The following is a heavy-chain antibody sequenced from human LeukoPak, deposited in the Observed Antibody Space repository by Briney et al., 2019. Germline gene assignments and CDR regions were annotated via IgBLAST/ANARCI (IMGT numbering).Heavy chain of an antibody. CDR1: GFTFSSYT. D-gene: IGHD2-15*01. J-gene: IGHJ4*02. CDR3: AREGVVGATDY. V-gene: IGHV3-21*01. CDR2: ISSSSSYI. Sequence: PGGSLRLSCAASGFTFSSYTMNWVRQAPGKGLEWVSSISSSSSYIYYADSMKGRFTISRDNAKNSLSLLMNSLRVEGTAVHYCAREGVVGATDYWGQGTLVTVSS.